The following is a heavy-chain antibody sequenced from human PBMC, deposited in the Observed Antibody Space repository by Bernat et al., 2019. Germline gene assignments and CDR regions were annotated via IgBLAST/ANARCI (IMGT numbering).Heavy chain of an antibody. CDR1: GGSISSSNW. J-gene: IGHJ5*02. V-gene: IGHV4-4*02. CDR2: IDQSGST. Sequence: QVQLQESGPGLVKPSGTLSLTCAVSGGSISSSNWWSWVRQPPGKGLEGMGEIDQSGSTNYNPSLKSRVTISVDKSKNQFSLKLSSVTAADTAVYYCARENDYGDEVNWFDPWGQGTLVTVSS. D-gene: IGHD4-17*01. CDR3: ARENDYGDEVNWFDP.